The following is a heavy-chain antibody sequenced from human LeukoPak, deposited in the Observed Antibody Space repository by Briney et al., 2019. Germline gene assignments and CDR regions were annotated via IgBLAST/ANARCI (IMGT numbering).Heavy chain of an antibody. CDR2: IRYDGSNK. CDR3: AKVRVQLWPYDAFDI. D-gene: IGHD5-18*01. J-gene: IGHJ3*02. Sequence: PGGSLRLSCAASGFTFSTYGMHWVRQAPGKGLEWVAFIRYDGSNKHYADSVKGRFTISRDNSKNTLYLQMNSLRVGDTAVYYCAKVRVQLWPYDAFDIWGQGTMVTVSS. CDR1: GFTFSTYG. V-gene: IGHV3-30*02.